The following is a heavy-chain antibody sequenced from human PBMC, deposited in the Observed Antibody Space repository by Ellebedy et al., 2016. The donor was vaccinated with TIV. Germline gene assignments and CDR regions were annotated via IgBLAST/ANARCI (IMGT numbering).Heavy chain of an antibody. D-gene: IGHD2-2*01. CDR1: EFAFETDW. CDR2: INQEGSDK. Sequence: GESLKLSCAASEFAFETDWMTWVRQAPGKGLEWVANINQEGSDKSYVDSVKGRFTIFSDNAKSSLYLQMNSLRAEDTAAYYCARGGATSSRYWRNWGQGALVTVSS. J-gene: IGHJ4*02. CDR3: ARGGATSSRYWRN. V-gene: IGHV3-7*01.